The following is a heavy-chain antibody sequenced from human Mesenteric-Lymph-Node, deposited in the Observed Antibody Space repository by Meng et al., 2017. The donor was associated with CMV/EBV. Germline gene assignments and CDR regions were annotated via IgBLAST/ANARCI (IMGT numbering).Heavy chain of an antibody. D-gene: IGHD3-3*01. J-gene: IGHJ4*02. V-gene: IGHV3-48*03. CDR2: ISHNGSAI. CDR1: GFTFSLYE. Sequence: GESLKISCAASGFTFSLYEMNWVRQTPGKGLEWISYISHNGSAIEYADSVRGRFTISRDNAKNLVHLQMNSLRADDTAVYYCARDQPSWWSGRPTSWDHWGQGTRVTVSS. CDR3: ARDQPSWWSGRPTSWDH.